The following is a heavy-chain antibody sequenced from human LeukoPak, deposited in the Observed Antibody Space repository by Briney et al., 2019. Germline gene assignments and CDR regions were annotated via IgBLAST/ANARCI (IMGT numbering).Heavy chain of an antibody. CDR1: GGSFSGYY. CDR3: ASRHYYDSSGDAFDI. Sequence: KSSETLSLTCAVYGGSFSGYYWSWIRQPPGKGLEWIGEINHSGSTNYNPSLKSRVTISVDTSKNQFSLKLSSVTAADTAVYYCASRHYYDSSGDAFDIWGQGTMVTVSS. CDR2: INHSGST. J-gene: IGHJ3*02. D-gene: IGHD3-22*01. V-gene: IGHV4-34*01.